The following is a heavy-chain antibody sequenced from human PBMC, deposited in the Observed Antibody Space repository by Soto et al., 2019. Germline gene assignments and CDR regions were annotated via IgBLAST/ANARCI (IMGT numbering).Heavy chain of an antibody. Sequence: AGGALRLPCAASGFTFSSYAISWVRQAPGKGLERVSAISGSGGSTDYAESVKGRFTISRDNSKNTLYLQMNSLRAEDTAVYYCAKVLLYDILTGPLWFDPWGQGTLVTVSS. CDR3: AKVLLYDILTGPLWFDP. CDR1: GFTFSSYA. CDR2: ISGSGGST. J-gene: IGHJ5*02. V-gene: IGHV3-23*01. D-gene: IGHD3-9*01.